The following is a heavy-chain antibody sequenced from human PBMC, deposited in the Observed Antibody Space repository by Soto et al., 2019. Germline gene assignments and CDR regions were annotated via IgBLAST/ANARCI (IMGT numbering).Heavy chain of an antibody. CDR1: GGSISSYY. CDR2: IYYSGST. V-gene: IGHV4-59*08. D-gene: IGHD3-22*01. Sequence: SETLSLTCTVSGGSISSYYWSWIRQPPGKGLEWIGYIYYSGSTNYNPSLKSRVTISVDTSKNQFSLKLSSVTAADTAVYYCARSDYFDSSAYSVWGQGTLVTVSS. CDR3: ARSDYFDSSAYSV. J-gene: IGHJ4*02.